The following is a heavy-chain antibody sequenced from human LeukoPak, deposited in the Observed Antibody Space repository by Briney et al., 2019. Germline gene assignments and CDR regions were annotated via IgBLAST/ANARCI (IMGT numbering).Heavy chain of an antibody. CDR3: AREGGTEGYYDSSGYYSRWYFQH. J-gene: IGHJ1*01. Sequence: ASVKVSCKASGYTFTSYYMHWVRQAPGQGLEWMGIINPSGGSTSYAQKFQGRVTMTRDMSTSTVYVELSSLRSGDTAVYYCAREGGTEGYYDSSGYYSRWYFQHWGQGTLVTVSS. CDR1: GYTFTSYY. D-gene: IGHD3-22*01. V-gene: IGHV1-46*01. CDR2: INPSGGST.